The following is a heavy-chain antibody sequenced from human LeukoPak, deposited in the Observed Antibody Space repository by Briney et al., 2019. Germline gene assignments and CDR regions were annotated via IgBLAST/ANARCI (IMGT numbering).Heavy chain of an antibody. D-gene: IGHD3-3*01. CDR1: GGTFSSYA. V-gene: IGHV1-69*05. J-gene: IGHJ4*02. CDR2: IIPIFGTA. CDR3: AAEVRFLEWRLFDY. Sequence: SVKVPCKASGGTFSSYAISWVRQAPGQGLEWMGGIIPIFGTANYAQKFQGRVTITTDESTSTAYMELSSLRSEDTAVYYCAAEVRFLEWRLFDYWGQGTLVTVSS.